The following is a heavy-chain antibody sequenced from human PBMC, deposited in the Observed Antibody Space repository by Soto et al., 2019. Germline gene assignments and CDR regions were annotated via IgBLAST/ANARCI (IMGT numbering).Heavy chain of an antibody. CDR2: IYHSGST. V-gene: IGHV4-30-2*01. CDR3: ARDYYGSGSYYTGASYYYYYGMDV. J-gene: IGHJ6*02. D-gene: IGHD3-10*01. Sequence: QLQLQESGSGLVKPSQTLSLTCAVSGGSISSGGYSWSWIRQPPGKGLEWIGYIYHSGSTYYNPSLKSRVTISVDRSKNQFSLKLSSVTAADTAVYYCARDYYGSGSYYTGASYYYYYGMDVWGQGTTVTVSS. CDR1: GGSISSGGYS.